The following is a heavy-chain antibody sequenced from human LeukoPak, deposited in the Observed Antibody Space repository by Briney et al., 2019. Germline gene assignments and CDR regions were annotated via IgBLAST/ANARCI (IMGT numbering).Heavy chain of an antibody. D-gene: IGHD3-22*01. CDR2: IYYSGST. V-gene: IGHV4-38-2*02. CDR3: ARETYYYYDSSGYYIINYFDY. J-gene: IGHJ4*02. Sequence: GSLRLSCAASGFTFSSYAMNWVRQPPGKGLEWIGSIYYSGSTYYNPSLKSRVTISVDTSKNQFSLKLSSVTAADTAVYYCARETYYYYDSSGYYIINYFDYWGQGTLVTVSS. CDR1: GFTFSSYA.